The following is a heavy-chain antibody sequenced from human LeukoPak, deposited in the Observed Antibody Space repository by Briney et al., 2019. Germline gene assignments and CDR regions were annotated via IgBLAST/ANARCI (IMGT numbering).Heavy chain of an antibody. CDR1: GGTFSSYA. D-gene: IGHD4-11*01. CDR2: IIPIFGTA. Sequence: SVKVSCKASGGTFSSYAISWVRQAPGQGLEWMGGIIPIFGTANYAQKFQGRVTITADESTSTAYMELSSLRSEDTAVYYCAREYYSNYVPFDYWGQGTLVTVSS. J-gene: IGHJ4*02. V-gene: IGHV1-69*13. CDR3: AREYYSNYVPFDY.